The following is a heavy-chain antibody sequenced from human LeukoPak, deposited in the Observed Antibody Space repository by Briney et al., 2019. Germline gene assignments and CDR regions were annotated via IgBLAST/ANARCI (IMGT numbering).Heavy chain of an antibody. CDR1: GFTFRKCA. D-gene: IGHD3-22*01. CDR3: ARHYDYDSSGYNPY. CDR2: ISGSGDST. Sequence: PGGSLRLSCAASGFTFRKCAMTWVRQAPGKGLEWISGISGSGDSTNYADSVKGRFTISRDNSKNTLYLQMNSLRAEDTAVYYCARHYDYDSSGYNPYWGQGTLVTVSS. J-gene: IGHJ4*02. V-gene: IGHV3-23*01.